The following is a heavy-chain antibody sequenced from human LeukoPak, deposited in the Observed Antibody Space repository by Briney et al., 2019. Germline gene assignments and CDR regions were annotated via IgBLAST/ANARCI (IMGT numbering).Heavy chain of an antibody. D-gene: IGHD2-2*02. J-gene: IGHJ6*02. CDR3: AKDLSIVVVPAAILGGYYGMDV. V-gene: IGHV3-23*01. Sequence: GGSLRLSCAASGFTFSNYAMTWVRQAPGKGLEWVSAISGSGGSTYYADSVKGRFTISRDNSKNTLYLQMNSLRAEDTAVYYCAKDLSIVVVPAAILGGYYGMDVWGQGTTVTVSS. CDR2: ISGSGGST. CDR1: GFTFSNYA.